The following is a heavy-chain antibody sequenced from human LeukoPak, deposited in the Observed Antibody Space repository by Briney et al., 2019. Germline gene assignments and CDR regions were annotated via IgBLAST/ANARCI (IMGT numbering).Heavy chain of an antibody. D-gene: IGHD5-18*01. CDR3: ASGYSYDLFDY. Sequence: SETLSLTCTVSGDSISSYYWSWVRQPPGKGLQWIGSINYSGNTYYNPSLKSRVTISVDTSKNQFSLKLSSVTAADTAVYYCASGYSYDLFDYWGQGTLVTVSS. CDR1: GDSISSYY. J-gene: IGHJ4*02. CDR2: INYSGNT. V-gene: IGHV4-59*12.